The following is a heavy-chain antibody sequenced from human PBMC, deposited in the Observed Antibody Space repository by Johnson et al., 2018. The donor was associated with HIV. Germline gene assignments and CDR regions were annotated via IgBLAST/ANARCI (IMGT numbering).Heavy chain of an antibody. CDR1: GFTFSSYA. Sequence: QVQLVESGGGVVQPGRSLSLSCAASGFTFSSYAMHWVRQAPGKGLEWVAVISYDGSNKYYADSVKGRFTISRDNAKKSLYLQMNSLRADDTAWYYCARVFVAADYAFVIWGQGTMVTVSS. D-gene: IGHD6-13*01. V-gene: IGHV3-30*04. J-gene: IGHJ3*02. CDR2: ISYDGSNK. CDR3: ARVFVAADYAFVI.